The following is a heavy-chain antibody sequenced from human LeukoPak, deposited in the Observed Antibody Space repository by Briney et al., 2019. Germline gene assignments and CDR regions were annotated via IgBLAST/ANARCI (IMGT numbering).Heavy chain of an antibody. J-gene: IGHJ6*02. V-gene: IGHV3-11*01. CDR2: ISSSGRTI. CDR1: GFTFSDYY. Sequence: PGGSLRLSCAASGFTFSDYYMSWIRQAPGKGLEWVSYISSSGRTIYYADSVKGRFTISRDNAKNSLYLQMNGLRAEDMALYYCARTYYYGMDVWGQGTMVTVSS. CDR3: ARTYYYGMDV.